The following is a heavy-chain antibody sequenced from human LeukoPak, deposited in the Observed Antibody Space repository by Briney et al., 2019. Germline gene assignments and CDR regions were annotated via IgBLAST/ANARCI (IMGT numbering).Heavy chain of an antibody. Sequence: SETLSLTCTVSGGSISSHYWSWIRQPPGKGLEWIGYIYYSGSTNYNPSLKSRVTISVDTSKNQFSLKLSSVTAADTAVYYCATDYGGDHGHFDYWGQGTLVTVSS. V-gene: IGHV4-59*11. CDR3: ATDYGGDHGHFDY. J-gene: IGHJ4*02. CDR2: IYYSGST. D-gene: IGHD4-23*01. CDR1: GGSISSHY.